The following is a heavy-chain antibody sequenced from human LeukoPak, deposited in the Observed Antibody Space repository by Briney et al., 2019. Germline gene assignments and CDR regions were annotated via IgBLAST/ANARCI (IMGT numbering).Heavy chain of an antibody. CDR3: ARDSVLLWFGAFDY. V-gene: IGHV3-21*01. CDR1: GFTFSSYS. CDR2: ISSSSSYI. Sequence: GGSLRLSCAASGFTFSSYSMNWVRQAPGKGLEWVSSISSSSSYIYYADSVKGRFTISRDNAKNSLYLQMNSLRAEDTAVYYCARDSVLLWFGAFDYWGQGTLVTVSS. D-gene: IGHD3-10*01. J-gene: IGHJ4*02.